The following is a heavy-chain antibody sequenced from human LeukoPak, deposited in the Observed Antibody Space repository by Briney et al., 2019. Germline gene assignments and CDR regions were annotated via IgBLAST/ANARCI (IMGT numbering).Heavy chain of an antibody. V-gene: IGHV1-69*06. CDR3: ARARYGYDSSGYPSYYYYMDV. D-gene: IGHD3-22*01. J-gene: IGHJ6*03. CDR2: IIPIFGTA. CDR1: GGTFSSYA. Sequence: GASVKVSCKASGGTFSSYAISWVRQAPGQGLEWMGGIIPIFGTANYAQKFQGRVTITADKSTSTAYMELSSLRSEDTAVYYCARARYGYDSSGYPSYYYYMDVWGKGTTVTVSS.